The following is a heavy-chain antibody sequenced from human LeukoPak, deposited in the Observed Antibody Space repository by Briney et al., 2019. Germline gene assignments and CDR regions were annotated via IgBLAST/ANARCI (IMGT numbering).Heavy chain of an antibody. Sequence: SETLSLTCTVSGGSISSPIFYWGWIRQPPGKGREWIGSLVYGGATYYNPSLKSRVTISVDTSKNHFSLRLSSVTAADTAIYYCATVVGATFYNSGQGTLVTVYS. D-gene: IGHD1-26*01. V-gene: IGHV4-39*02. CDR3: ATVVGATFYN. CDR1: GGSISSPIFY. CDR2: LVYGGAT. J-gene: IGHJ4*02.